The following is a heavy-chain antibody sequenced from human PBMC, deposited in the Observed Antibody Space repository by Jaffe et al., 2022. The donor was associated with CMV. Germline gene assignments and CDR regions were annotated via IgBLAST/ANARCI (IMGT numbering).Heavy chain of an antibody. Sequence: QLQLQESGPGLVKPSETLSLTCTVSGGSISSSSYYWGWIRQPPGKGLEWIGSIYYSGSTYYNPSLKSRVTISVDTSKNQFSLKLSSVTAADTAVYYCARQAAAGSYNWFDPWGQGTLVTVSS. J-gene: IGHJ5*02. CDR3: ARQAAAGSYNWFDP. V-gene: IGHV4-39*01. CDR2: IYYSGST. D-gene: IGHD6-13*01. CDR1: GGSISSSSYY.